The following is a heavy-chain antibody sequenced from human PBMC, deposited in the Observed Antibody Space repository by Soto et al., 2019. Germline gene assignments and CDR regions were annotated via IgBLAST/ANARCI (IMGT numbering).Heavy chain of an antibody. Sequence: ASVKVSCKVSGYTLTELSMHWVRQAPGKGLEWMGGFDPEDGETIYAQKFQGRVTMTEDTSTDTAYMELSSLRSEDTAVYYCATDYRESRSFDYWGQGTLVTVS. CDR3: ATDYRESRSFDY. D-gene: IGHD1-26*01. CDR2: FDPEDGET. V-gene: IGHV1-24*01. J-gene: IGHJ4*02. CDR1: GYTLTELS.